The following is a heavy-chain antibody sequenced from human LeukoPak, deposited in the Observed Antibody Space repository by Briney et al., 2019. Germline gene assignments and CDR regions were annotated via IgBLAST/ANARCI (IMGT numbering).Heavy chain of an antibody. CDR2: IKEDGSEK. CDR3: ARLLSGSYWSLGHYFDY. D-gene: IGHD1-26*01. CDR1: GFSLSNNW. J-gene: IGHJ4*02. V-gene: IGHV3-7*01. Sequence: PGGSLRLSCAASGFSLSNNWMTWVRQASGRGLEWVANIKEDGSEKHYVEFVKGRFTISRDNAKNSMYLQMNSLRADDTAVYYCARLLSGSYWSLGHYFDYWGQGALVTVSS.